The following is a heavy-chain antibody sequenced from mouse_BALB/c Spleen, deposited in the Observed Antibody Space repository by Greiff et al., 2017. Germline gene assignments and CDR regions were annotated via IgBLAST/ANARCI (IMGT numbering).Heavy chain of an antibody. V-gene: IGHV1-63*02. CDR2: IYPGGGYT. D-gene: IGHD1-1*01. CDR3: ARRDYGSSGDY. J-gene: IGHJ2*01. CDR1: GYTFTNYW. Sequence: VKLMESGAELVRPGTSVKMSCKAAGYTFTNYWIGWVKQRSGHGLEWIGDIYPGGGYTNYNEKFKGKATLTADTSSRTAYIQLSSLTSEDSAIYYCARRDYGSSGDYWGQGTTLTVSS.